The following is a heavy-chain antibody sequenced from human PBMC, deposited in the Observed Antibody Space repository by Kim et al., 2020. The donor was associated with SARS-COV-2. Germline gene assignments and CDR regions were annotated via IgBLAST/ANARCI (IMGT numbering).Heavy chain of an antibody. CDR3: ARGTGPYYYGSGRAGNWFDP. CDR2: IYYSGST. J-gene: IGHJ5*02. Sequence: SETLSLTCTVSGGSISSYYWSWIRQPPGKGLEWIGYIYYSGSTNYNPSLKSRVTISVDTSKNQFSLKLSSVTAADTAVYYCARGTGPYYYGSGRAGNWFDPWGQGTLVTVSS. CDR1: GGSISSYY. D-gene: IGHD3-10*01. V-gene: IGHV4-59*13.